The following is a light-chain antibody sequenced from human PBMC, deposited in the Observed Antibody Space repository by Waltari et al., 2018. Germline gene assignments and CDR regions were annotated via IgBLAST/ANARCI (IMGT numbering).Light chain of an antibody. J-gene: IGKJ2*01. CDR2: KAS. CDR1: QSISNW. Sequence: DIQMTPSPSTLSGSIGDTVTITCRASQSISNWLAWFQQKPDKTPRLLIHKASTLATGVPSRFSGAGSGTDFTLTIRGLQPDDFATYFCQQYSNYRFTFGQGTKLDVK. CDR3: QQYSNYRFT. V-gene: IGKV1-5*03.